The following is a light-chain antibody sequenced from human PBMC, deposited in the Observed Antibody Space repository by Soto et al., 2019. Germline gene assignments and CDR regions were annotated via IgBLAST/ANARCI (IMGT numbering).Light chain of an antibody. V-gene: IGKV1-9*01. CDR3: QQLNSYPRST. J-gene: IGKJ4*01. CDR1: QGISSY. Sequence: IQLTRSPSSLSASVGDRVTITCRASQGISSYLAWYQQKPGKAPKLLIYATSTLQSGVPSRFSGSGSGTDFTLTISSLQPEDFATYYCQQLNSYPRSTFGGGTKVDIK. CDR2: ATS.